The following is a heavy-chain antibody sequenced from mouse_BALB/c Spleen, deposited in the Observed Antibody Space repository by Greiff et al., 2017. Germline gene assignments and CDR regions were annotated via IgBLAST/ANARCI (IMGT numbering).Heavy chain of an antibody. J-gene: IGHJ4*01. Sequence: EVQLQQSGAELVRSGASVKLSCTASGFNIKDYYMHWVKQRPEQGLEWIGWIDPENGDTEYAPKFQGKATMTADTSSNTAYLQLSSLTSEDTAVYYCNALLRLHYAMDYWGQGTSVTVSS. CDR2: IDPENGDT. D-gene: IGHD1-2*01. V-gene: IGHV14-4*02. CDR3: NALLRLHYAMDY. CDR1: GFNIKDYY.